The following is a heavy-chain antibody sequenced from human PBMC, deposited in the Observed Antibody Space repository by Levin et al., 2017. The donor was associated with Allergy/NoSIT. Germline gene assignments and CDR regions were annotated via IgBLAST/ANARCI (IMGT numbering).Heavy chain of an antibody. D-gene: IGHD3-16*01. J-gene: IGHJ2*01. Sequence: GGSLRLSCAASGFTVSSNYMSWVRQAPGKGLEWVSVIYSGGSTYYADSVKGRFTISRDNSKNTLYLQMNSLRAEDTAVYYCARASRLTYWYFDRWGRGTLVTVSS. CDR3: ARASRLTYWYFDR. CDR2: IYSGGST. V-gene: IGHV3-66*01. CDR1: GFTVSSNY.